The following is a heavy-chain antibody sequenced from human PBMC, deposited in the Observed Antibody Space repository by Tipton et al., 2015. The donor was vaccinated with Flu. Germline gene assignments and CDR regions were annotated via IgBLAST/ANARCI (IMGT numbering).Heavy chain of an antibody. V-gene: IGHV3-21*04. Sequence: SLRLSCAASGFTFSTYSMNWVRQAPGKGLEWVSSISTSRNYIYYADSVKGRFTISRDNVKNSLFLQMNSLRAEDTAVYYCAETTVAPRTGWFDPWGQGTLVTVSS. J-gene: IGHJ5*02. CDR2: ISTSRNYI. D-gene: IGHD4-23*01. CDR3: AETTVAPRTGWFDP. CDR1: GFTFSTYS.